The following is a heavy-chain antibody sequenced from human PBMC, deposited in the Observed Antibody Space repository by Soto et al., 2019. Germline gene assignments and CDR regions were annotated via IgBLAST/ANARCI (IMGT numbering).Heavy chain of an antibody. Sequence: LGQPLRISWKGAGCSFASYWSGWVSKIPGKGLEWMGIIYPGDSDTRYSPSFQGQVTISADKSISTAYLQWSSLKASDTAMYYCARGGAAAGTGDYYYYSFTAVWGKGTTVTGSS. CDR2: IYPGDSDT. CDR3: ARGGAAAGTGDYYYYSFTAV. J-gene: IGHJ6*03. V-gene: IGHV5-51*01. CDR1: GCSFASYW. D-gene: IGHD6-13*01.